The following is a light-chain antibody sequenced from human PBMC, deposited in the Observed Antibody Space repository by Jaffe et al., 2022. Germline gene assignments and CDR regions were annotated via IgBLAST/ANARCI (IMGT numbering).Light chain of an antibody. CDR3: SSYAGINNAVV. V-gene: IGLV2-8*01. Sequence: QSALTQPPSASGSPGQSVTISCTGTSRDVGGHNYVSWYQQHPGKAPKLVICEVSKRPSGVPDRFSGSKSGNTASLTVSGLQAEDEADYYCSSYAGINNAVVFGGGTKLTVL. J-gene: IGLJ2*01. CDR1: SRDVGGHNY. CDR2: EVS.